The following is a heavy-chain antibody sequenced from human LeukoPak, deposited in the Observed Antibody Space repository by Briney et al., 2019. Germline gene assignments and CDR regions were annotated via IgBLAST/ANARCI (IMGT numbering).Heavy chain of an antibody. V-gene: IGHV1-2*02. D-gene: IGHD3-10*01. CDR1: GYTFTSYY. CDR3: ARVLYYYGSGSYPPGY. J-gene: IGHJ4*02. Sequence: ASVRVSCKASGYTFTSYYMHWVRQAPGQGLEWMGWINPNSGGTNYAQKFQGRVAMTRDTSISTAYMELSRLRSDDTAVYYCARVLYYYGSGSYPPGYWGQGTLVTVSS. CDR2: INPNSGGT.